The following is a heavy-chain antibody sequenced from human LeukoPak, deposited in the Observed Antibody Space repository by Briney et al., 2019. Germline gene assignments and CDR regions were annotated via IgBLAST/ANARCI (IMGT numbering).Heavy chain of an antibody. J-gene: IGHJ4*02. V-gene: IGHV3-48*04. CDR3: ARGSRRLEY. CDR1: GFTFSSYG. Sequence: GRSLRLSCAASGFTFSSYGMHWVRLAPGKGLEWISYIGSNIGGSVSVMFYADSVKGRFTISSDNARNSVYLQMDSLRADDTAVYFCARGSRRLEYWGQGTLVTVSS. CDR2: IGSNIGGSVSVM.